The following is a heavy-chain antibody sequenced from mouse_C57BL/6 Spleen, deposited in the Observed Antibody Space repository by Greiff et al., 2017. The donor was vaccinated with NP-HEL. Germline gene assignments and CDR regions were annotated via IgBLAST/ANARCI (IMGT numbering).Heavy chain of an antibody. CDR2: ISYDGSN. V-gene: IGHV3-6*01. D-gene: IGHD4-1*01. J-gene: IGHJ4*01. CDR1: GYSITSGYY. CDR3: ASGRSAMDY. Sequence: DVHLVESGPGLVKPSQSLSLTCSVTGYSITSGYYWNWIRQFPGNKLEWMGYISYDGSNNYNPSLKNRISITRDTSKNQFFLKLNSVTTEDTATYYCASGRSAMDYWGQGTSVTVSS.